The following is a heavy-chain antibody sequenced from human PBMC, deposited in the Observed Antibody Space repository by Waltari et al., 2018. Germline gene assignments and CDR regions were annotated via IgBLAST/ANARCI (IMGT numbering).Heavy chain of an antibody. CDR3: ARDLHSPPVYYYGMDV. CDR2: IYSGGST. D-gene: IGHD4-4*01. J-gene: IGHJ6*02. CDR1: VSSNY. Sequence: VSSNYMSWVRQAPGKGLEWVSVIYSGGSTYYADSVKGRFTISRDNSKNTLYLQMNSLRAEDTAVYYCARDLHSPPVYYYGMDVWGQGTTVTVSS. V-gene: IGHV3-53*01.